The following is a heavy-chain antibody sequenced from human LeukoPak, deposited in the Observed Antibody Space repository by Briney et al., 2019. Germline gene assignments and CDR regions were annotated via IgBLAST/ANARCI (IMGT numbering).Heavy chain of an antibody. CDR3: ARPYDSSSYNHFDI. CDR2: IYPGDSDT. Sequence: KSGGSLKISCKASGYSFTSFWIAWVPQMPGKGLEWMGIIYPGDSDTRYSPSFQGQVTISDNKSISTAYLQWSSLKASDTAMYYCARPYDSSSYNHFDIWGEGTMVTVSS. J-gene: IGHJ3*02. D-gene: IGHD3-22*01. V-gene: IGHV5-51*01. CDR1: GYSFTSFW.